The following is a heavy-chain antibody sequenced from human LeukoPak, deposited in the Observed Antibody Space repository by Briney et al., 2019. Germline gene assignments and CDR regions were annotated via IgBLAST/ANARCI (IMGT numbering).Heavy chain of an antibody. D-gene: IGHD6-13*01. Sequence: PSETLSLTCAVYGGSFSVFYWSWIRQPPGKGLEWIGEINHSGSTNYNPSLKSRVTISVDTSKNQFSLKLSSVTAADTAVYYCARHSISSTWRLNWFDPWGQGTLVTVSS. CDR2: INHSGST. J-gene: IGHJ5*02. V-gene: IGHV4-34*01. CDR3: ARHSISSTWRLNWFDP. CDR1: GGSFSVFY.